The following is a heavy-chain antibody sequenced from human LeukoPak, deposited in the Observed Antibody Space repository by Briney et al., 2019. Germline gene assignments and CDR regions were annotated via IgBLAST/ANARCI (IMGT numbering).Heavy chain of an antibody. Sequence: SETLSLTCTVSGGSISSGSYYWSWIRQPAGKGLEWIGHIYSSGRTNYSPSLKSRVTISVDKSKNQFSLKLSSVTAADTAVYYCARVRGSSGWYARHFDYWGQGTLVTVSS. CDR2: IYSSGRT. V-gene: IGHV4-61*09. D-gene: IGHD6-19*01. J-gene: IGHJ4*02. CDR3: ARVRGSSGWYARHFDY. CDR1: GGSISSGSYY.